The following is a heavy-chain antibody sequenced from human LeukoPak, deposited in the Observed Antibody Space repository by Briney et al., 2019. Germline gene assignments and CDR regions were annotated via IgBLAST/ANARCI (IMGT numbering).Heavy chain of an antibody. CDR1: GYSISSGYY. CDR2: INHSGST. CDR3: SRGGNFAF. V-gene: IGHV4-38-2*01. J-gene: IGHJ4*02. Sequence: SETLSLTCAVSGYSISSGYYWGWIRQPPGKGLEWIGSINHSGSTYYNPSLKSRVTISIDTSKNQFSLNLSSVTAADTAVYYCSRGGNFAFWGQGTLVTASS.